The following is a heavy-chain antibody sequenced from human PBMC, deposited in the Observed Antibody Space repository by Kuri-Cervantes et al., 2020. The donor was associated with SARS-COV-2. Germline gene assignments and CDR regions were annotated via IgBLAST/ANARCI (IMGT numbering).Heavy chain of an antibody. D-gene: IGHD2-15*01. CDR1: GYTFTSYG. CDR3: ARGMLRSDYFDY. CDR2: ISGYNGDT. J-gene: IGHJ4*02. Sequence: ASVKVSCKASGYTFTSYGISWVRQAPGQGLEWMGWISGYNGDTEYAQILQGRVTMTTDTSTSTAYVELRSLTSDDTAVYYCARGMLRSDYFDYWGQGTLVTVSS. V-gene: IGHV1-18*01.